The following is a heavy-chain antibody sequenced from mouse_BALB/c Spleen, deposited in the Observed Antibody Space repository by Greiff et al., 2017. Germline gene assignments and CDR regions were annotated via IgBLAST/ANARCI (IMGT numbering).Heavy chain of an antibody. V-gene: IGHV7-3*02. Sequence: EVMLVESGGGLVQPGGSLRLSCATSGFTFTDYYMSWVRQPPGKALEWLGFIRNKANGYTTEYSASVKGRFTISRDNSQSILYLQMNTLRAEDSATYYCARDRYESAYWGQGTLVTVSA. CDR3: ARDRYESAY. J-gene: IGHJ3*01. D-gene: IGHD2-14*01. CDR2: IRNKANGYTT. CDR1: GFTFTDYY.